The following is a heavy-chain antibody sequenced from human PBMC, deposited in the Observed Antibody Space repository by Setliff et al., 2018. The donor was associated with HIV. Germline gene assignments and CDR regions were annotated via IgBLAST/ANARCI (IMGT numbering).Heavy chain of an antibody. D-gene: IGHD3-3*01. J-gene: IGHJ6*03. CDR1: GDPINSHY. V-gene: IGHV4-59*11. Sequence: SETLSLTCTVSGDPINSHYWSWIRQAPGKGLEWIGEINHSGSATYNPSLKSRVTISLDTPNNQFFLNMESVTAADTAVYYCARGGDGHYDFWNPHHYYMDVWAKGTSVTVSS. CDR2: INHSGSA. CDR3: ARGGDGHYDFWNPHHYYMDV.